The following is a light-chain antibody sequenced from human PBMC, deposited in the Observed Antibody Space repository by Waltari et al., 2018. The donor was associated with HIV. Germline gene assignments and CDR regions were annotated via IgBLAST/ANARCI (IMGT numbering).Light chain of an antibody. CDR2: RNN. Sequence: QAGLTQPPSVSKDLRQTATLTCTGNSHKVANQEATGLQHHQGHPPKLLSYRNNNRPSGISERFSASRSRNTASLTITGLQPEDEADYYCSAWDSSLGAWVFGGGTKLTVL. CDR1: SHKVANQE. V-gene: IGLV10-54*04. J-gene: IGLJ3*02. CDR3: SAWDSSLGAWV.